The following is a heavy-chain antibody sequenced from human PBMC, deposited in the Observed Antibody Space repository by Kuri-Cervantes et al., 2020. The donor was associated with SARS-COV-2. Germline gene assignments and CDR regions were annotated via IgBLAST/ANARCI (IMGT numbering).Heavy chain of an antibody. J-gene: IGHJ4*02. D-gene: IGHD6-19*01. CDR3: ARDPRSSGWSDFFDH. CDR1: GYTFTGYY. V-gene: IGHV1-2*02. Sequence: ASVKVSCKASGYTFTGYYMHWVRQAPGQGLEWMGWINPNSGGTNYAQKFQGRVTMTRDTSISTAYMELSSLRSEDTAVYYCARDPRSSGWSDFFDHWGQGTLVTVSS. CDR2: INPNSGGT.